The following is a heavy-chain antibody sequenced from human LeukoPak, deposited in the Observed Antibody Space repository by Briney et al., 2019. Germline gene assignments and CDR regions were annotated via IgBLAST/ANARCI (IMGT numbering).Heavy chain of an antibody. D-gene: IGHD3-10*01. Sequence: SGGSLRLSCSASGFTFSSYAMHCVRQAPGKGLEYVSAISSNGGSTYYADSVKGRFTISRDNSKNTLYLQMSSLRAEDTAVYYCGKGRAYYYYYYGMDVWGQGTTVTVSS. V-gene: IGHV3-64D*09. CDR3: GKGRAYYYYYYGMDV. J-gene: IGHJ6*02. CDR1: GFTFSSYA. CDR2: ISSNGGST.